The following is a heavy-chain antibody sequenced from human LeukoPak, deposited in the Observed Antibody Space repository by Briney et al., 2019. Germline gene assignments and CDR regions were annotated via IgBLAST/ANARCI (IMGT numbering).Heavy chain of an antibody. CDR2: ISSGGSTT. V-gene: IGHV3-11*01. CDR1: GFSFSDYY. CDR3: ARGPDLSGSYLESSYYYYYMDV. D-gene: IGHD1-26*01. J-gene: IGHJ6*03. Sequence: GGSLRLSCAASGFSFSDYYISWIRQAPGKGLEWVSYISSGGSTTYYADSVKGRFTISRDNAQKSVYLQMNSLRVEDTAVYYCARGPDLSGSYLESSYYYYYMDVWGKGTTVTIS.